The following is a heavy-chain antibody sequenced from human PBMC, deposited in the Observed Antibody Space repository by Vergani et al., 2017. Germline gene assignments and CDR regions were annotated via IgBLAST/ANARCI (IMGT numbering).Heavy chain of an antibody. CDR3: AKELTTVTIPNYFDC. CDR1: GFTFNIYG. V-gene: IGHV3-30*02. D-gene: IGHD4-17*01. Sequence: QVPLVESGGGVVQPGGSLRLSCAASGFTFNIYGMHWVRQAPGKGLEWVAFIRYDGSDKYYADSVKGRFTISRDNSMNTLYLQMNSLRADDTAVYYCAKELTTVTIPNYFDCWGQGTLVTVSS. CDR2: IRYDGSDK. J-gene: IGHJ4*02.